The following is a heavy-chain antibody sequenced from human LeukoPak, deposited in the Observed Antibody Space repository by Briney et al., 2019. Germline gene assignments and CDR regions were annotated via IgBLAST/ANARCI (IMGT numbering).Heavy chain of an antibody. V-gene: IGHV4-4*07. J-gene: IGHJ5*02. CDR3: AREGGSGWSDP. CDR1: GDSFSSYF. Sequence: SETLSLTCTVSGDSFSSYFWNWIRQPAGKRLEYIGRLYPSGSTDYNPSLKSRVTMSVDTSKNQVSLKLSSVTAADTAVYYCAREGGSGWSDPWGPGTLVTVSS. CDR2: LYPSGST. D-gene: IGHD6-19*01.